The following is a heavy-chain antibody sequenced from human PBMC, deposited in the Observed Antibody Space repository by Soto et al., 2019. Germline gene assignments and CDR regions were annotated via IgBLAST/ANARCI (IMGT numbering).Heavy chain of an antibody. Sequence: QVQLQESGPGLVKPSGTLSLTCAVSGGSISNDDWWSWVRQPPGKGLEWIGEIHHSGRTNYNPSLSSRVSISVEKSSNQFSLNVNSVTAADTAMYYCARDGRGRYNLGYWGQGTLVTVSS. D-gene: IGHD1-1*01. CDR2: IHHSGRT. CDR1: GGSISNDDW. J-gene: IGHJ4*02. CDR3: ARDGRGRYNLGY. V-gene: IGHV4-4*02.